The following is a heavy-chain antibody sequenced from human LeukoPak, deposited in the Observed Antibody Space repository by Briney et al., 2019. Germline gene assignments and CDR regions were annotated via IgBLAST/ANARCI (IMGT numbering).Heavy chain of an antibody. CDR1: GFTFSSYA. D-gene: IGHD1-26*01. CDR2: ISGSGGST. J-gene: IGHJ4*02. Sequence: PGGSLRLSCAASGFTFSSYAMSWVRQAPGKGLEWVSAISGSGGSTYYADSVKGRFTISRDNSKNTLYLQMNSLRAEDTAVYYCATRSSIVGAKFDYWGQGTLVTVSS. V-gene: IGHV3-23*01. CDR3: ATRSSIVGAKFDY.